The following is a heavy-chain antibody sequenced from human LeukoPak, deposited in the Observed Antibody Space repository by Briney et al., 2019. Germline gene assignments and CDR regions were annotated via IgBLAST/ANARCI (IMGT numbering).Heavy chain of an antibody. J-gene: IGHJ4*02. CDR2: ISYDGSNK. CDR3: AREGSDYGELNFDY. D-gene: IGHD4-17*01. CDR1: GFTFSSYG. V-gene: IGHV3-30*03. Sequence: PGGSLRLSCAASGFTFSSYGMHWVRQAPGKGLEWVAVISYDGSNKYYADSVKGRFTISRDNAKNSLFLQMNSLRAEDTAVYYCAREGSDYGELNFDYWGQGTLVTVSS.